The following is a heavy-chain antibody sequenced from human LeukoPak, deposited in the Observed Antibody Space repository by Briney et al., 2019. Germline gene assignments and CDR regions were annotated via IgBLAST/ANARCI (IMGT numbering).Heavy chain of an antibody. J-gene: IGHJ5*02. V-gene: IGHV3-23*01. CDR3: ARVDSGSFLGDWFDP. CDR1: GFTFRSYA. D-gene: IGHD1-26*01. Sequence: GGSLRLSCAASGFTFRSYAMSWVRQAPGKGLEWVSGISDSGSSTYYADSVKGRFTISRDNSKNTLFLQINSLRAEDTAVYYCARVDSGSFLGDWFDPWGQGTLVTVSS. CDR2: ISDSGSST.